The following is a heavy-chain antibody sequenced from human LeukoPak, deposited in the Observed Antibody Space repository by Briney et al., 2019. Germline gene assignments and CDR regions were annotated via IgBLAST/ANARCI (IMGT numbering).Heavy chain of an antibody. CDR3: AIGDRDGYNFAY. J-gene: IGHJ4*02. Sequence: GGSLRLSCAASGFTVSTNYMSWVRQAPGKGLEWVSHIYSGGNTYYADSVKGRFTISRNNSKNTLYLQMNSLRAEDSAVYYCAIGDRDGYNFAYWGQGSLVTVSS. CDR1: GFTVSTNY. D-gene: IGHD5-24*01. V-gene: IGHV3-53*04. CDR2: IYSGGNT.